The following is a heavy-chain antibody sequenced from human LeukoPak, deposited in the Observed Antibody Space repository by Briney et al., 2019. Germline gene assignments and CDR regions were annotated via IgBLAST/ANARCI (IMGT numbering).Heavy chain of an antibody. CDR1: GITFRRYS. CDR2: IDNDGTDT. V-gene: IGHV3-74*01. J-gene: IGHJ3*02. CDR3: ARGGFSHGFDI. Sequence: GGSLRLSCTASGITFRRYSMNWVRQAPGKGLEWVSRIDNDGTDTIYADSVKGRFAISRDNAKNTLYLQMDSLRAEDTAVYYCARGGFSHGFDIWGQGTMVTVSS. D-gene: IGHD5-12*01.